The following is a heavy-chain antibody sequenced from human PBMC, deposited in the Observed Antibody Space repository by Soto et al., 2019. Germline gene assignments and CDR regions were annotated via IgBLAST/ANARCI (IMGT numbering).Heavy chain of an antibody. CDR2: TSLDGSNK. CDR1: GFTFSNFG. Sequence: GSLRLSCAASGFTFSNFGMHWVRQAPGKGLEWVAVTSLDGSNKYYADSVKGRFTISRDNSKNTLYLQMNSLRAEDTAVYYCAKGEYYYGSGSPYYAMDVWGQGPMVAVYS. J-gene: IGHJ6*02. V-gene: IGHV3-30*18. CDR3: AKGEYYYGSGSPYYAMDV. D-gene: IGHD3-10*01.